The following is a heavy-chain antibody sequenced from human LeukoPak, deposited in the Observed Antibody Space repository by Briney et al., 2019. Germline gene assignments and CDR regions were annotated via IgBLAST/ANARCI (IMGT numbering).Heavy chain of an antibody. D-gene: IGHD4-23*01. CDR3: AREHDYGGNFYFDY. J-gene: IGHJ4*02. Sequence: SETLSLTCTVSGGSISSYYWSWIRQPPGKGLEWIGYIYYSGSTNYNPSLKSRVTISVDTSKNQFSLKLSSVTAADTAVYYCAREHDYGGNFYFDYWGQGTLVTVSS. V-gene: IGHV4-59*12. CDR2: IYYSGST. CDR1: GGSISSYY.